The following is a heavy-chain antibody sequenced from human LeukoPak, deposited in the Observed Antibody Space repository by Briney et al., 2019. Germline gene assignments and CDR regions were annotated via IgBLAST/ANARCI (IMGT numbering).Heavy chain of an antibody. J-gene: IGHJ4*02. CDR1: GFTVSSDY. D-gene: IGHD1-1*01. CDR2: IYSGGTT. Sequence: GGSLRLSCAASGFTVSSDYMSWVRQAPGKGLEWVSVIYSGGTTYYADSVKGRFTISRDNSKNTLYLQMNSLRAEDTAVYYCARTTTFAPHFDYWGQGTLVTVSS. V-gene: IGHV3-66*01. CDR3: ARTTTFAPHFDY.